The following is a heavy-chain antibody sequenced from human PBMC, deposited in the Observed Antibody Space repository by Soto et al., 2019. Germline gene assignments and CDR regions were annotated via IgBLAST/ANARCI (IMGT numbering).Heavy chain of an antibody. Sequence: GGSLRLSCKGSGYSFTSYWIGWVRQMPGKGLEWMGIIYPGDSDTRYSPSFQGQVTISADKSISTAYLQWSSLKASDTAMYYCAGLAYCGGDCYSGRVDYWGQGTLVTVSS. CDR1: GYSFTSYW. D-gene: IGHD2-21*02. CDR2: IYPGDSDT. V-gene: IGHV5-51*01. J-gene: IGHJ4*02. CDR3: AGLAYCGGDCYSGRVDY.